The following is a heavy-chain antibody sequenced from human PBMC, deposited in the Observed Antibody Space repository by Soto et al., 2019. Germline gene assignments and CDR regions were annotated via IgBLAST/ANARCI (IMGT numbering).Heavy chain of an antibody. V-gene: IGHV1-18*01. CDR3: ARVVLALGHWCDP. CDR2: ISAYNYNT. Sequence: QVQLVQSGAEVKKPGASVKVSCKASGYTFTSYGLSWVRQAPGQGLEWMGRISAYNYNTNYAQKLQGRVTMTTDTSPSTAYMELRSLRSVDTALYDSARVVLALGHWCDPWGQGTRVTVSS. J-gene: IGHJ5*02. CDR1: GYTFTSYG. D-gene: IGHD2-15*01.